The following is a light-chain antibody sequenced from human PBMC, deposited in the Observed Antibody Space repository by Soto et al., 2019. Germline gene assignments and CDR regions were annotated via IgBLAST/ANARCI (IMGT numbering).Light chain of an antibody. Sequence: EIVSTQSPATLSVTPGERARLSCRASQSVNQKLGWYQQKPGQAPRLLIYVASYRDTGIPARFSGSGSGTEYTLTISNLQAEDFAVYYCQQFNNWPHTFGQGTRLEIK. CDR2: VAS. V-gene: IGKV3-15*01. CDR1: QSVNQK. J-gene: IGKJ5*01. CDR3: QQFNNWPHT.